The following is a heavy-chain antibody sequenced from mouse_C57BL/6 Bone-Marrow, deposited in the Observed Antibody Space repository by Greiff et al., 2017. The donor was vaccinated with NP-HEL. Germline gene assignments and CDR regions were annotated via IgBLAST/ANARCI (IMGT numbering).Heavy chain of an antibody. J-gene: IGHJ4*01. V-gene: IGHV6-3*01. CDR2: IRLKSDNYAT. Sequence: EVMLVESGGGLVQPGGSMKLSCVASGFTFSNYWMNWVRQSPEKGLEWVAQIRLKSDNYATHYAESVKGRFTISRDDSKSSVYLQMNNLRAEDTGIYYCTLEGAMDYWGQGTSVTVSS. CDR3: TLEGAMDY. CDR1: GFTFSNYW.